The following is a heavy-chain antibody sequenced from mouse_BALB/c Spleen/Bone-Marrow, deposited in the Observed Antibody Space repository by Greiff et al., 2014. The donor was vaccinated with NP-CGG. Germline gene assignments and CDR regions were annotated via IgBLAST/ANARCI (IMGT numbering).Heavy chain of an antibody. CDR1: GFAFSSYD. V-gene: IGHV5-12-1*01. Sequence: EVKLVESGGGLVKPGGSLKLSCAASGFAFSSYDMSWVRQTPEKRLEWVAYISSGGGSTYYADTVKGRFTISRDNAKNTLYPQMSSLKSEDTAMYYCARQILRGFGYWGQGTPVTVSA. CDR3: ARQILRGFGY. J-gene: IGHJ3*02. CDR2: ISSGGGST. D-gene: IGHD1-1*01.